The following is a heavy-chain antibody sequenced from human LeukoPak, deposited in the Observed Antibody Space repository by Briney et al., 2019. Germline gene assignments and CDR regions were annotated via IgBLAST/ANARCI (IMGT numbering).Heavy chain of an antibody. V-gene: IGHV3-30-3*01. CDR2: ISYDGSNK. CDR3: ARDGRPTVTKGWFDP. CDR1: GFTFSSYA. D-gene: IGHD4-17*01. J-gene: IGHJ5*02. Sequence: GGSLRLSCAASGFTFSSYAMHWVRQAPGKGLEWVAVISYDGSNKYYADSAKGRFTISRDNSKNTLYLQMNSLRAEDTAVYYCARDGRPTVTKGWFDPWGQGTLVTVSS.